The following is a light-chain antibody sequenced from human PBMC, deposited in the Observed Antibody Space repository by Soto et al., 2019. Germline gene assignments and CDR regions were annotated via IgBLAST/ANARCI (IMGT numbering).Light chain of an antibody. Sequence: DIQLTQSPSTLSASVGDRVTITCRASQSLNNRLAWYQQKPGKAPKLLIYDASTLESGVSSRFSGTGSETECTLTITDLQADDLATYFCHPYKTYSTLGQGTKVDIK. CDR2: DAS. CDR1: QSLNNR. V-gene: IGKV1-5*01. J-gene: IGKJ1*01. CDR3: HPYKTYST.